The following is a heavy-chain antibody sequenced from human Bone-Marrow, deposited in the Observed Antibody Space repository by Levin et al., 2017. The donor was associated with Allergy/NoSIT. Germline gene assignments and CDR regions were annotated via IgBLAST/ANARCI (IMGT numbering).Heavy chain of an antibody. CDR1: GFTFSSYS. D-gene: IGHD6-13*01. CDR3: ARVKAGGLSSSSWYYVFGYYYYGMDV. J-gene: IGHJ6*02. Sequence: LGESLKISCAASGFTFSSYSMNWVRQAPGKGLEWVSSISSSSSYIYYADSVKGRFTISRDNAKNSLYLQMNSLRAEDTAVYYCARVKAGGLSSSSWYYVFGYYYYGMDVWGQGTTVTVSS. V-gene: IGHV3-21*01. CDR2: ISSSSSYI.